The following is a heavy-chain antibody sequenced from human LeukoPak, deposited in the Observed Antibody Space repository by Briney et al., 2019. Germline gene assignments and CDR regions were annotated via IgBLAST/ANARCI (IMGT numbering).Heavy chain of an antibody. CDR3: VRSLDY. CDR1: GFTFSSYA. J-gene: IGHJ4*02. V-gene: IGHV3-23*01. CDR2: IAGSDGFT. Sequence: GGSLRLSCAASGFTFSSYAMSWVRQAPGKGLEWVSVIAGSDGFTQYADSVKGRFTISRDNSKNTVYLQMNRLRVEDTALYYCVRSLDYWGQGTLVTVSS.